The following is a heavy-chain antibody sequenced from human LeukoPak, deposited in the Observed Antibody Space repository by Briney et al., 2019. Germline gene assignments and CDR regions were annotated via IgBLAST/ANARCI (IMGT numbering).Heavy chain of an antibody. CDR1: GYTFNTYY. J-gene: IGHJ3*02. Sequence: ASVKVSCKTSGYTFNTYYLHWVRQAPGQGLEWMGRINPYSGDTTFAQRFQGRVTMTRDTSISTAYMEMGRLRSDDTAVYYCAREMKISRFDAFDIWGQGTMVTVSS. V-gene: IGHV1-2*06. CDR2: INPYSGDT. D-gene: IGHD2/OR15-2a*01. CDR3: AREMKISRFDAFDI.